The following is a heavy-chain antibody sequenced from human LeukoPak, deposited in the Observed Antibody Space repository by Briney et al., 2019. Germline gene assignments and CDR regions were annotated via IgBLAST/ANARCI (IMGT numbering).Heavy chain of an antibody. Sequence: PGGSLRLSCAASGFTFSSYAMSWVRQAPGKGLEWVSSISNSGGRTFYTDSVKGRFTISRDNSKNTLYLQMNSLRAEDTAVYYCAKTLPGRGQLVWYYFDYWGQGTLVTVSS. J-gene: IGHJ4*02. CDR2: ISNSGGRT. V-gene: IGHV3-23*01. D-gene: IGHD6-6*01. CDR1: GFTFSSYA. CDR3: AKTLPGRGQLVWYYFDY.